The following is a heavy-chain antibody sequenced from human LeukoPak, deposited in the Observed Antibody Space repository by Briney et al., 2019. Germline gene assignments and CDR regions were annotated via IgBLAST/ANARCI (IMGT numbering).Heavy chain of an antibody. J-gene: IGHJ3*01. V-gene: IGHV3-9*01. CDR1: GFTFGDYA. CDR3: AKGTTVTSAFGF. D-gene: IGHD4-17*01. CDR2: ISWNSGSI. Sequence: PGGSLRLSCAASGFTFGDYAMHWIRQAPGKGLEWVSGISWNSGSIGYADSVKGRFTISRDNAKNSLYLQMNSLRAEDTALYYCAKGTTVTSAFGFWGQGTMVTVSS.